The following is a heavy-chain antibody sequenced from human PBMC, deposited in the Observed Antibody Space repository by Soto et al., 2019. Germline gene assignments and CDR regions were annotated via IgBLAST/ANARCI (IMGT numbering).Heavy chain of an antibody. V-gene: IGHV3-23*01. CDR3: AKPKGIGYFYFYGMEV. D-gene: IGHD6-13*01. J-gene: IGHJ6*01. CDR1: GFIFSSHA. CDR2: ISTSGGST. Sequence: PGGSLRLSCSASGFIFSSHAITWVLQAPWNGLEWVSSISTSGGSTYLADSVKGRFTISRDNSKNTLYLQMISLMAEDTAIYYCAKPKGIGYFYFYGMEVWGQGTTVTLSS.